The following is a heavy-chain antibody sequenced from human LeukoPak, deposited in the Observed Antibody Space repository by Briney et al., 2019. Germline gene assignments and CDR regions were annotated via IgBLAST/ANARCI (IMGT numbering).Heavy chain of an antibody. Sequence: ASVKVSCKASGYTFTSYYMHWVRQAPGQGLEWLGIINPSGGSTSYAQKFQGRVTMTRDTSTSTVYMELSSLRSEDTAVYYCARGYCSSTSCYTPVYWGQGTLVTVSS. CDR1: GYTFTSYY. CDR2: INPSGGST. J-gene: IGHJ4*02. V-gene: IGHV1-46*03. D-gene: IGHD2-2*02. CDR3: ARGYCSSTSCYTPVY.